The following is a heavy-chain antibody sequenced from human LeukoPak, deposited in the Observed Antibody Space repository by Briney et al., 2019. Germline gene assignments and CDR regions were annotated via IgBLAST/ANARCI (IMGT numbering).Heavy chain of an antibody. CDR1: GGSISSYY. V-gene: IGHV4-59*01. Sequence: SSETLSLTCTVSGGSISSYYWSWIRQPQGKGLEWIGYIYYSGSTNYNPSLKSRVTISVDTSKNQFSLKLSSVTAADTAVYYCARDTGYGFDAFDIWGQGTMVTVSS. J-gene: IGHJ3*02. CDR3: ARDTGYGFDAFDI. CDR2: IYYSGST. D-gene: IGHD1-14*01.